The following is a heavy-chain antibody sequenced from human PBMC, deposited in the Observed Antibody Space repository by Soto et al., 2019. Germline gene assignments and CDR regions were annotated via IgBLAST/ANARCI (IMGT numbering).Heavy chain of an antibody. D-gene: IGHD3-10*01. CDR2: INAGNGNT. V-gene: IGHV1-3*01. Sequence: VKVSCKASGYTFTSYAMHWVRQAPGQRLEWMGWINAGNGNTKYSQKFQGRVTITRDTSASTAYMELSSLRSEDTAVYYCARDNYGSGSYYYYYMDVWGKGTTVTVSS. CDR3: ARDNYGSGSYYYYYMDV. CDR1: GYTFTSYA. J-gene: IGHJ6*03.